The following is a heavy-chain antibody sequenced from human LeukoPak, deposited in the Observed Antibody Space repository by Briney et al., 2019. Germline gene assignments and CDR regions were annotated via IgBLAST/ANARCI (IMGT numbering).Heavy chain of an antibody. CDR3: ATERRAGFDY. CDR2: IRSKTDGGTT. CDR1: GLTFSDAW. D-gene: IGHD3-10*01. J-gene: IGHJ4*02. V-gene: IGHV3-15*01. Sequence: PGGSLTLSCAASGLTFSDAWMTWVRQAPGKGLEWVARIRSKTDGGTTSYAAPVKGRFTISGDDSKNTLYLQMNSLKTEDTAVYYCATERRAGFDYWGQGTLVTVSS.